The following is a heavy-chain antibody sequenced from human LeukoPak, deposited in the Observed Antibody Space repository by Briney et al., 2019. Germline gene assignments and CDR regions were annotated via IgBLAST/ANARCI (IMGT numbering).Heavy chain of an antibody. V-gene: IGHV3-64D*09. CDR3: AKGGGSGWPYFDY. D-gene: IGHD6-19*01. CDR2: ISSDGGNT. Sequence: GGSLRLSCSASGITFSYSTMHWVRQAPGKGLEYVSGISSDGGNTYYGDSVKGRFTISRDNSKNTLYLQMGSLRPVDTAMYYCAKGGGSGWPYFDYWGQGTLLTVSS. CDR1: GITFSYST. J-gene: IGHJ4*02.